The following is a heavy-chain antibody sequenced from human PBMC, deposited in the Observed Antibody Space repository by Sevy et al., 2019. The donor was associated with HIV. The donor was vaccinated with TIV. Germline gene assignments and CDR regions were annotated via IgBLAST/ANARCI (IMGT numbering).Heavy chain of an antibody. D-gene: IGHD3-22*01. CDR3: AKYPLGITMRVVCHVYFDY. CDR1: GFTFSSYA. J-gene: IGHJ4*02. CDR2: ISGGGGST. V-gene: IGHV3-23*01. Sequence: GGSLRLSCAASGFTFSSYAMSWVRQAPGKGLEWVSAISGGGGSTYYADSVKGRFTISRDNSKNTLYLQMNSLRAEDTAIYYCAKYPLGITMRVVCHVYFDYWGQGTLVTVSS.